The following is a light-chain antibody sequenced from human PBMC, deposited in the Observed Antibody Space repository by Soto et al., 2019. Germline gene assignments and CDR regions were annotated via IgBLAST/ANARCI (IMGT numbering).Light chain of an antibody. V-gene: IGLV2-23*01. J-gene: IGLJ2*01. CDR3: CSYEGSRPYIV. Sequence: QRGLSEPAAVSVSPGETITISCTGINSDVDNFNVVSWYQQYPDEAPNLIIYEGNKRPSGLSDRFSGSKSGNTASLTISGVQPEDDADYYCCSYEGSRPYIVFGGGTQLTVL. CDR1: NSDVDNFNV. CDR2: EGN.